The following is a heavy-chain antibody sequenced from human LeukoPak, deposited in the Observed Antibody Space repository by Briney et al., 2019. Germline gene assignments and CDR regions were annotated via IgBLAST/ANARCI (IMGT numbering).Heavy chain of an antibody. D-gene: IGHD6-13*01. Sequence: GGSLRLSCAASGFTFSNFGMHWVRQAPGKGLEWVAVISYDGSNKYYADSVKGRFTISRDNSKNTLYLQMNSLRAEDTAVYYCAKERIAAGLIDYWGQGTLVTVSS. CDR1: GFTFSNFG. J-gene: IGHJ4*02. V-gene: IGHV3-30*18. CDR2: ISYDGSNK. CDR3: AKERIAAGLIDY.